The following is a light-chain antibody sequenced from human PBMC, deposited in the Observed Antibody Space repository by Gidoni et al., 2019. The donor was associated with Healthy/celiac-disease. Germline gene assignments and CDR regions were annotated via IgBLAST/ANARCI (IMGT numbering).Light chain of an antibody. V-gene: IGLV3-21*02. CDR1: NIGSKS. CDR2: DAS. J-gene: IGLJ2*01. Sequence: SYVLTQPPSVSVAPGQTARITCGGNNIGSKSVHWSQQKPGQAPVLVVYDASDRPSGIPERFSGSNSGNTATLTISRVEAGEEADYYCQVWDSSSDHVVFGGGTKLTV. CDR3: QVWDSSSDHVV.